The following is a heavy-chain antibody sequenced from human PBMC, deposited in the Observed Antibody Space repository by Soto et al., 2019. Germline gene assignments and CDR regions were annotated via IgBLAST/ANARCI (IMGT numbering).Heavy chain of an antibody. J-gene: IGHJ4*02. CDR2: IYYSGST. V-gene: IGHV4-30-4*01. D-gene: IGHD2-21*01. Sequence: TSEALSLTCTVSGGSIIRGDYYWILIRQPPGKGLEWIGYIYYSGSTYYNPSLKSRVTISVDTSKNQFSLKLSSVTAADTAVYYCARGNVVAIDYWGQGTLVTVSS. CDR1: GGSIIRGDYY. CDR3: ARGNVVAIDY.